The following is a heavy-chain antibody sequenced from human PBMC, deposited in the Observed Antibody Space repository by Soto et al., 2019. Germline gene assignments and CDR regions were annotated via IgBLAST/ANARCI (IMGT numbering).Heavy chain of an antibody. CDR2: IYYSGST. CDR1: GSSISSGGYY. CDR3: AGSRTCSSTSFSGGEIDY. Sequence: QVQLQESGPGLVKPSHTLSLTCTVSGSSISSGGYYWSWIRQHPGKGLEWNGYIYYSGSTYYNPSLKSRVTISVDTSKNQFSLKLSSVTAADTAVYYCAGSRTCSSTSFSGGEIDYWGQGTLVTVSS. J-gene: IGHJ4*02. V-gene: IGHV4-31*03. D-gene: IGHD2-2*01.